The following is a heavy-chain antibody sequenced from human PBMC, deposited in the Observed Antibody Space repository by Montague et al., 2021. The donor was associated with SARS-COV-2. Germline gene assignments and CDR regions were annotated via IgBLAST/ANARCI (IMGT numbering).Heavy chain of an antibody. J-gene: IGHJ3*01. CDR3: GAGQSDAFDF. CDR2: IYWDDGK. Sequence: PALVKPTQTLTLTCTFSGFSLRANRMSVGWIRQPPGKALEWLALIYWDDGKRYTPNLRSRVTITKDTAKKQVVLTMTNVDPDDSATDYCGAGQSDAFDFWGRGTMVTVSS. V-gene: IGHV2-5*02. CDR1: GFSLRANRMS. D-gene: IGHD6-19*01.